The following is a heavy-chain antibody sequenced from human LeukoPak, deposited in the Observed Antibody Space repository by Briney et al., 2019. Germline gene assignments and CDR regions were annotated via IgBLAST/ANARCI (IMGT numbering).Heavy chain of an antibody. Sequence: GGSLRLSCAASGFTFNRHRISWVRQAPGEGLEWVANTGQDGSENYYVDSVKGRFTISRDNAKNSVYLQMNYLRAEDTAVYYCAGQKRSSGWPRGGFDIWGQGTMVTVSS. J-gene: IGHJ3*02. CDR1: GFTFNRHR. CDR3: AGQKRSSGWPRGGFDI. CDR2: TGQDGSEN. D-gene: IGHD6-19*01. V-gene: IGHV3-7*01.